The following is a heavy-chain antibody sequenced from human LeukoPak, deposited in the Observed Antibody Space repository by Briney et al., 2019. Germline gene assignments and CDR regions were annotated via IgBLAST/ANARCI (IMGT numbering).Heavy chain of an antibody. J-gene: IGHJ4*02. D-gene: IGHD2-15*01. CDR3: AREDGYCSGGNCYSYFDS. CDR1: GFTFSSYS. V-gene: IGHV3-21*01. CDR2: ISSSSSYI. Sequence: GGSLRLSCAASGFTFSSYSMNWVRQAPGKGLEWVSSISSSSSYIYYADSVKGRSTISRDNTRNSLFLQMYSLRAEDTAVYFCAREDGYCSGGNCYSYFDSWGQGTLVTVSS.